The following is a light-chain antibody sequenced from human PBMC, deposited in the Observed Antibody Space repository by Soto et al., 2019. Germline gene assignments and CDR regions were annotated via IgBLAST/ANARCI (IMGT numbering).Light chain of an antibody. V-gene: IGKV3-20*01. J-gene: IGKJ1*01. Sequence: EIVLTQSPGTLSLSPGERATLSCRASQSVSSSYLAWYQRKPGQAPRLLIYGASSRATGIPDRSSGSGSGTDFTLSISRLEPEDFAVYYCQQYGSSPVTFGQGTKVEIK. CDR3: QQYGSSPVT. CDR1: QSVSSSY. CDR2: GAS.